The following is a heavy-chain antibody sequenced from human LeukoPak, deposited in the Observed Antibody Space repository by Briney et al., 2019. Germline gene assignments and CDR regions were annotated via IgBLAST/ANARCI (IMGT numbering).Heavy chain of an antibody. D-gene: IGHD2-2*01. Sequence: GASVKVSCKASGYTFTSYGISWVRQAPGQGLEWMGWISAYNGNTNYAQKLQGRVTITADESTSTAYMELSSLRSEDTAVYYCARGGGNYQLLSYNWFDPWGQGTLVTVSS. CDR3: ARGGGNYQLLSYNWFDP. CDR2: ISAYNGNT. J-gene: IGHJ5*02. V-gene: IGHV1-18*01. CDR1: GYTFTSYG.